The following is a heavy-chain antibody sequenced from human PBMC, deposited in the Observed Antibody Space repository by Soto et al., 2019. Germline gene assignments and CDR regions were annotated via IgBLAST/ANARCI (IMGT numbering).Heavy chain of an antibody. J-gene: IGHJ6*02. CDR2: ISFDGSDK. CDR1: AFTFSNYA. Sequence: QVQLVESGGGVVQPGRSLRLSCAASAFTFSNYAMHWVRQAPGKGLEWVALISFDGSDKYYADSVKGRFTMSRDNSKNTLYLQMNSLRVEDTAVYYCARVRCGGDCYFHLLHYALDVWGQETTVTVSS. CDR3: ARVRCGGDCYFHLLHYALDV. V-gene: IGHV3-30-3*01. D-gene: IGHD2-21*02.